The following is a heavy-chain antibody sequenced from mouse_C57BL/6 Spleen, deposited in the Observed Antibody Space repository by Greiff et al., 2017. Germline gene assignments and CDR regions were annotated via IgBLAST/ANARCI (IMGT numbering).Heavy chain of an antibody. J-gene: IGHJ2*01. V-gene: IGHV1-26*01. Sequence: VQLQQSGPELVKPGASVKISCKASGYTFTDYYMNWVKQSHGKSLEWIGDINPNNGGTSYNQKFKGKATLTVDKSSSTAYMELRSLTSEDSAVYYCARGETLFDYWGQGTTLTVSS. CDR1: GYTFTDYY. CDR2: INPNNGGT. CDR3: ARGETLFDY.